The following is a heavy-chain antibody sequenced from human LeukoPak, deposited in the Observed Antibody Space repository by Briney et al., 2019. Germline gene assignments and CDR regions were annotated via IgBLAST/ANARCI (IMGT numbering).Heavy chain of an antibody. CDR1: GFTVSSNS. CDR3: AKARGGRGFDY. D-gene: IGHD3-10*01. V-gene: IGHV3-53*01. Sequence: PGGSLTLSCTVSGFTVSSNSMSWVRQAPGKGLEWVSFIYSDNTHYSDSVKGRFTISRDNSKNTLYLQMNSLRAEDTAVYYCAKARGGRGFDYWGQGTLVTVSS. CDR2: IYSDNT. J-gene: IGHJ4*02.